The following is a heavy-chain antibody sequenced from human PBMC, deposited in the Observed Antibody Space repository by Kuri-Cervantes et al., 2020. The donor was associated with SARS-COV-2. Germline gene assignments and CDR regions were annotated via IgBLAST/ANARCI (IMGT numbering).Heavy chain of an antibody. V-gene: IGHV4-34*01. J-gene: IGHJ6*02. CDR2: INHSGSA. Sequence: SETLSLTCAVYGGSFSGYYWSWIRQPPGKGLEWIGEINHSGSANYNPSLKSRVTISVDTSKNQFSLKLSSVTAADTAVYYWASLNYYYGMDVWGQGTTVTVSS. CDR1: GGSFSGYY. CDR3: ASLNYYYGMDV.